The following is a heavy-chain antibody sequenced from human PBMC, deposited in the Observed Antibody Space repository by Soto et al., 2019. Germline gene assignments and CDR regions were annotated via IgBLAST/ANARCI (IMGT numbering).Heavy chain of an antibody. D-gene: IGHD4-4*01. V-gene: IGHV3-23*01. CDR3: AKSMASQLFHYYKYYAMDV. CDR2: LSGGAK. J-gene: IGHJ6*02. Sequence: EVQLLESGGGLVQPGRSLRLSCAASGFSLGNNAMTWVRQAPGKGLEWVSTLSGGAKYYADSVKGRFTISRDESRSTLFLQMNSLRDEDTAIYYCAKSMASQLFHYYKYYAMDVWGQGTTVTVSS. CDR1: GFSLGNNA.